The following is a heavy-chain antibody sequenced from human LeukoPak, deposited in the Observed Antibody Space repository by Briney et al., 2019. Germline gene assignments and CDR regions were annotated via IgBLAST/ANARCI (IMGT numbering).Heavy chain of an antibody. CDR2: IIPIFGTA. D-gene: IGHD2-2*01. Sequence: GASVKVSCKASGGTFISYAISWVRQAPGQGLEWMGGIIPIFGTANYAQKFQGRVTITAVESTSTAYMELSSLRSEDTAVYYCARGARYCSSTSCRIAFDYWGQGTLVTVSS. CDR1: GGTFISYA. J-gene: IGHJ4*02. V-gene: IGHV1-69*13. CDR3: ARGARYCSSTSCRIAFDY.